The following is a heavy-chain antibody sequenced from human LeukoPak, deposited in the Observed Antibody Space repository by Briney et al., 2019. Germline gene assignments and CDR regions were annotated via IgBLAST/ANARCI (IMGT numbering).Heavy chain of an antibody. D-gene: IGHD2-15*01. CDR3: ARGYCSGGSCYQDY. CDR2: IYHSGST. V-gene: IGHV4-30-2*01. Sequence: SETLSLTCAVSGGSISSGGYSWSWIRQPPGKGLEWIGYIYHSGSTYYNPSLKSRVTISVDRSKNQFSLKLSSVTAADTAVYYCARGYCSGGSCYQDYWGQGTLVTVSS. J-gene: IGHJ4*02. CDR1: GGSISSGGYS.